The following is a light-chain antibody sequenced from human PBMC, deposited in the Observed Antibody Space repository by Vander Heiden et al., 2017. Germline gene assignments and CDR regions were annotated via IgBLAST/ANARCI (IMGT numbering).Light chain of an antibody. V-gene: IGLV4-69*01. Sequence: QLVLTQSPSASASLGASVKLTCTLSSGHSSYAIAWNQQQPEKGPRYLMKLTSDGSHSKGDGIPDRFSGSSSGAERYLTISSLQSEDEADYYCQTWGTGIHWVFGGGTKLTVL. CDR3: QTWGTGIHWV. CDR2: LTSDGSH. CDR1: SGHSSYA. J-gene: IGLJ3*02.